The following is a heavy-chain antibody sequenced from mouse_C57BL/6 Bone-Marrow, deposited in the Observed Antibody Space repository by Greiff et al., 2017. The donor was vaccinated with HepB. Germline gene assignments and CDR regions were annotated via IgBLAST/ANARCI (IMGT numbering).Heavy chain of an antibody. CDR1: GYTFTSYW. V-gene: IGHV1-50*01. D-gene: IGHD2-1*01. Sequence: QVQLQQPGAERVKPGASVKVSYKASGYTFTSYWMQWVKQRPGQGLEWIGEIDPSDSYTNYNQKFKGKATLTVDTSSSTASMQLSSLTSEDSAVYYCASRRLYGNYRISFAHSGQLTLVIVSP. CDR3: ASRRLYGNYRISFAH. CDR2: IDPSDSYT. J-gene: IGHJ3*01.